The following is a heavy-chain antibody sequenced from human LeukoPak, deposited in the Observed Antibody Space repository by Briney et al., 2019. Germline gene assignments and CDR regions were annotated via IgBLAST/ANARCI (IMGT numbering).Heavy chain of an antibody. V-gene: IGHV3-74*01. CDR2: INSDGSST. CDR3: ARSTGKHGYSYGYGGHFDY. Sequence: GVSLRLSCAASGFTFSSYWMHWVRQAPGKGLVWVSRINSDGSSTSYADSVKGRFTISRDNAKNTLYLQMNSLRAEDTAVYYCARSTGKHGYSYGYGGHFDYWGQGTLVTVSS. D-gene: IGHD5-18*01. J-gene: IGHJ4*02. CDR1: GFTFSSYW.